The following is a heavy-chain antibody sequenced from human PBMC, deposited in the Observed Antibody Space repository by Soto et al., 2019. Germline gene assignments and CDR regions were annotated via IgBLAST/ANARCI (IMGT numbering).Heavy chain of an antibody. J-gene: IGHJ5*02. CDR3: AKDKGPYYDFWSGQRWFDP. D-gene: IGHD3-3*01. CDR2: ISHDGSKK. Sequence: GGSRRLSWAASGFTFSTHVMHWVRQAPGKGPGWVAVISHDGSKKYYVESVEGRFSISRDNSKSIVHLQMNNVRTEDTAVYYCAKDKGPYYDFWSGQRWFDPWGQGTLVTVSS. V-gene: IGHV3-30*18. CDR1: GFTFSTHV.